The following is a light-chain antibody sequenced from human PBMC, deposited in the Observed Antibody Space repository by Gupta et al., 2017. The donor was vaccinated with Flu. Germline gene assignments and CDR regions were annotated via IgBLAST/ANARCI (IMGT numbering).Light chain of an antibody. CDR1: SSNLGTNP. CDR2: DNS. V-gene: IGLV1-44*01. J-gene: IGLJ1*01. Sequence: QSVVTQPPSASGTPGQRVTVSCSGSSSNLGTNPVNWYQQLPGTAPKLLIQDNSQRPSGVPDRFSGSKSGTSASLAISGLQFEDEADYYCAAWDDSLDDYVFGTGTKITVL. CDR3: AAWDDSLDDYV.